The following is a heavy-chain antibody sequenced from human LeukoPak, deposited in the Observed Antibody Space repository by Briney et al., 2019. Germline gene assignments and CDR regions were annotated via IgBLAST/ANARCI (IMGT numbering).Heavy chain of an antibody. CDR2: ICVSGGST. D-gene: IGHD1-26*01. J-gene: IGHJ1*01. CDR3: AKGRVGTNGVLEH. CDR1: GLPFNEYA. Sequence: GGSVSLLCGACGLPFNEYAMIWVRQAPAMALEWVSTICVSGGSTNYAHSVRGRFTISRDNTKNTLYLQINSLRDDDTAVYYCAKGRVGTNGVLEHWGQGTLVTVSS. V-gene: IGHV3-23*01.